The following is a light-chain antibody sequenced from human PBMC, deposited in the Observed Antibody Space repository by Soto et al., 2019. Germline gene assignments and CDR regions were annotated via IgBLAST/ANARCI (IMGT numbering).Light chain of an antibody. CDR3: QQRGDWPRT. CDR2: DAS. CDR1: QSVSNY. J-gene: IGKJ2*01. V-gene: IGKV3-11*01. Sequence: ESVLTQSPATLSLFPGERATLSCRASQSVSNYLAWYQQKLGQAPRLLLYDASNRATGIPPKFSGSGSGTEFTLTISSLAPEDSAVYYCQQRGDWPRTFGQGTRLEIK.